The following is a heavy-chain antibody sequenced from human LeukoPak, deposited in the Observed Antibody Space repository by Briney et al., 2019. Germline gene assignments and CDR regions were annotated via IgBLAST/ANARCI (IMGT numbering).Heavy chain of an antibody. Sequence: GGSPRLSCAASGFTFSSYSMNWVRQAPGKGLEWVSSISSSSSYIYYADSVKGRFTISRDNAKNSLYLQMNSLRAEDTAVYYCARASGYTSGWYDDAFDIWGQGTMVTVSS. J-gene: IGHJ3*02. D-gene: IGHD6-19*01. CDR2: ISSSSSYI. CDR1: GFTFSSYS. V-gene: IGHV3-21*01. CDR3: ARASGYTSGWYDDAFDI.